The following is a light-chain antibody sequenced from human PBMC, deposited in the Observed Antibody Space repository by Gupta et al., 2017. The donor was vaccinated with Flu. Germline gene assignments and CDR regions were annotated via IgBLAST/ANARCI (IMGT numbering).Light chain of an antibody. J-gene: IGKJ2*03. V-gene: IGKV2-28*01. CDR2: LGS. Sequence: DSVMTQSPFFLPVVPGEPAFISCSSSQSLLHSNGYNYLDWYLQKPGQSPQLLIYLGSTRASGVPDRFSGSGSGTDFTLKISRVEAEDVGVYYCMQALQTPYSFGQGTKLEIK. CDR3: MQALQTPYS. CDR1: QSLLHSNGYNY.